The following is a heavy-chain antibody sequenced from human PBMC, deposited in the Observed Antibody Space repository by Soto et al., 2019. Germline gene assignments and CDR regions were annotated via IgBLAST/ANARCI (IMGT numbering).Heavy chain of an antibody. CDR3: ARGSSLSTSPPMDV. J-gene: IGHJ6*04. D-gene: IGHD2-2*01. V-gene: IGHV4-34*01. CDR1: GGSISGYD. CDR2: INHSGST. Sequence: SEPLSLTCAFDGGSISGYDWSWIRQPPGKGLEWIGEINHSGSTNYNPSLKSRVTISVDTSKNQFSLKLSSVTAADTAVYYCARGSSLSTSPPMDVWGKGTTVTVSS.